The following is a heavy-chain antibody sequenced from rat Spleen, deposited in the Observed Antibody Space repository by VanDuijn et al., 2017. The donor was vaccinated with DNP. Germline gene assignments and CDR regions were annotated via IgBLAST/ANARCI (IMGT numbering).Heavy chain of an antibody. V-gene: IGHV3-3*01. Sequence: EVQLQESGPGLVKPSQSLSLTCSVTGYSITSYHGWNWIRWFPGAKLEWMGYINSAGSTNYNPSLKSRISITRDTSKNQFFLQVNSVTTEDTATYYCARLGTQGFTYWGQGTLVTVSS. D-gene: IGHD1-5*01. J-gene: IGHJ3*01. CDR1: GYSITSYHG. CDR2: INSAGST. CDR3: ARLGTQGFTY.